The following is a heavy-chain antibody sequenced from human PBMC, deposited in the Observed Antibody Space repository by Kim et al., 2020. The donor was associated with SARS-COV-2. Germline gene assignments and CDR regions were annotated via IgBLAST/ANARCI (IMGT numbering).Heavy chain of an antibody. CDR2: ISYDGSNK. V-gene: IGHV3-30-3*01. CDR3: ATSGYCTNGLCYAAYFQH. Sequence: LSLTCAASGFTFSNYAMHWVRQAPGKGLEWVAVISYDGSNKYYADSVKGRFTISRDNSKNTLYLQMNSLRAEDTAVYYCATSGYCTNGLCYAAYFQHWGQGTLVTVSS. J-gene: IGHJ1*01. D-gene: IGHD2-8*01. CDR1: GFTFSNYA.